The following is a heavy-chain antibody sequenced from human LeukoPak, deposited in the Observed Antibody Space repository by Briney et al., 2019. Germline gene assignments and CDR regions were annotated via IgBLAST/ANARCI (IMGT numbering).Heavy chain of an antibody. CDR3: ANGWSPDY. Sequence: GGSLRLSCAASGFTFSSYAMSWVRQAPGKGLEWVSGISGSGGSTYYADSVKSRFTIFRDNSKNTLYLQMNSLRAEDTADYHCANGWSPDYWGRGTLVTVSS. CDR1: GFTFSSYA. J-gene: IGHJ4*02. D-gene: IGHD2-15*01. V-gene: IGHV3-23*01. CDR2: ISGSGGST.